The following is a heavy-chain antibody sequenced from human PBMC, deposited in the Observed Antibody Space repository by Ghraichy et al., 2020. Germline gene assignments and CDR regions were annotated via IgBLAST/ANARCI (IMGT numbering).Heavy chain of an antibody. CDR3: ARERGYCSSTSCYYYYGMDV. CDR1: GGSISSYY. CDR2: IYYSGST. Sequence: SQTLSLTCTVSGGSISSYYWSWIRQPPGKGLEWIGYIYYSGSTNYNPSLKSRVTISVDTSKNQFSLKLSSVTAADTAVYYCARERGYCSSTSCYYYYGMDVWGQGTTVTVSS. V-gene: IGHV4-59*01. J-gene: IGHJ6*02. D-gene: IGHD2-2*01.